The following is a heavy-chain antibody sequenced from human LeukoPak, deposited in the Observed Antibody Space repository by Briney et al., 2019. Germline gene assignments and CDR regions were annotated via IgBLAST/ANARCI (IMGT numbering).Heavy chain of an antibody. CDR1: GFTFSSYA. CDR3: AKARGSYYYYYMDV. D-gene: IGHD5-12*01. Sequence: GGSLRLSCAASGFTFSSYAMSWVRQAPGEGLEWVSAISGSGGSTYYADSVKGRFTISRDNSKNTLYLQMNSLRAEDTAVYYCAKARGSYYYYYMDVWGKGTTVTVSS. J-gene: IGHJ6*03. CDR2: ISGSGGST. V-gene: IGHV3-23*01.